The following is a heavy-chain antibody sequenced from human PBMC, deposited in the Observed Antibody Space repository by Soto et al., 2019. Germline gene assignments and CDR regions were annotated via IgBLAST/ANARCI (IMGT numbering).Heavy chain of an antibody. CDR1: GGTFRTYA. V-gene: IGHV1-69*12. Sequence: QVQLLQSGAEVKKPGSSVRVSCEASGGTFRTYAISWVRQAPGQGLEWMGEIIPIFGTINYAQNLQGRLTISADASAATVYMDLTSLRSDDTALYYCAKGTVAGTPTSYYYYGRDVRGQGTTVTVSS. J-gene: IGHJ6*02. D-gene: IGHD6-19*01. CDR2: IIPIFGTI. CDR3: AKGTVAGTPTSYYYYGRDV.